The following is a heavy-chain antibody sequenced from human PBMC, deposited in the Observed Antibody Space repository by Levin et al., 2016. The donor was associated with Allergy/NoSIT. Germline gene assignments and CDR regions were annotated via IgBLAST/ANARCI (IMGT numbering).Heavy chain of an antibody. Sequence: WIRQPPGKGLEWVSSISSSSSYIYYADSVKGRFTISRDNAKNSLYLQMNSLRAEDTAVYYCARDLESYYDFWSGPGLAYWGQGTLVTVSS. V-gene: IGHV3-21*01. CDR2: ISSSSSYI. J-gene: IGHJ4*02. CDR3: ARDLESYYDFWSGPGLAY. D-gene: IGHD3-3*01.